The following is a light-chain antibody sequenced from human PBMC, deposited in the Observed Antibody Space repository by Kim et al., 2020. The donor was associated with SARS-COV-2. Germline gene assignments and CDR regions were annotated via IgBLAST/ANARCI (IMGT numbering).Light chain of an antibody. Sequence: SYEPTQPPSMSVSPGQTASITCSGDKLGDKYTCWYQQKAGQSPVLVIYQDTKRPSGIPERFSGSNSGNTATLTISGTQAMDEADYFCQAWDINTVVFGGG. CDR2: QDT. CDR1: KLGDKY. J-gene: IGLJ2*01. V-gene: IGLV3-1*01. CDR3: QAWDINTVV.